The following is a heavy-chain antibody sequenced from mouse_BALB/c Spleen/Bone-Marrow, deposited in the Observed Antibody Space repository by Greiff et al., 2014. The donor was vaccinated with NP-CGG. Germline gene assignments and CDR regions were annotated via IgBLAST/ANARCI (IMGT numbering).Heavy chain of an antibody. V-gene: IGHV1S81*02. CDR2: INPSNGRT. CDR3: SREESLGDAMDY. J-gene: IGHJ4*01. CDR1: GYTFTSYW. Sequence: QVQLQQSGAELVKPGASVKLSCKASGYTFTSYWMHWVKQRPGQGLEWIGEINPSNGRTNYNEKLKSKATLTLDKSSSTAYMQLSSLTSEDSAVYYCSREESLGDAMDYWGQGTSVTVSS. D-gene: IGHD4-1*01.